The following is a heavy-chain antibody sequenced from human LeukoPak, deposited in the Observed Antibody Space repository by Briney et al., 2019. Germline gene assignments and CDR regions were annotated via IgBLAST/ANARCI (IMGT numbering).Heavy chain of an antibody. CDR2: ISRSSGYI. D-gene: IGHD6-19*01. CDR1: GFTFSSYT. J-gene: IGHJ4*02. Sequence: PGGSLRLSCAASGFTFSSYTMNWVRQAPGKGLEWVSSISRSSGYIYYADSVKGRFSISRDNANDSLSLQMNTLRAEDTAVYYCARASIGVAGNVLDYWGQGTLVTVSS. V-gene: IGHV3-21*01. CDR3: ARASIGVAGNVLDY.